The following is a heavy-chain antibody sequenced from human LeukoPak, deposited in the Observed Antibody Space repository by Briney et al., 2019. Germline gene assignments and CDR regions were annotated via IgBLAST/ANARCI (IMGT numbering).Heavy chain of an antibody. Sequence: SGPTLAKTTQTLTLTCTFSGFSLSPSGVGVGLICKPPVNALEWLAHIYCNDDQRYSPSLTSRHTITKDPSTMQAALTMTNMDPVDTAAYYCARTGTVARFDYWGQGTLVTVSS. J-gene: IGHJ4*02. CDR1: GFSLSPSGVG. D-gene: IGHD7-27*01. CDR2: IYCNDDQ. V-gene: IGHV2-5*01. CDR3: ARTGTVARFDY.